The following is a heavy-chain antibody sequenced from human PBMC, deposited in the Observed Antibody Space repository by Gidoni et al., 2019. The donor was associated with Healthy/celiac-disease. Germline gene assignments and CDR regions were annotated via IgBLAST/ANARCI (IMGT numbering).Heavy chain of an antibody. Sequence: EVQLLESGGGLVQPGGSLRLSCAASGFTFSSYAMTWVRQAPGKGLEWVSGISGSGGSTYYADSVKGRFTISRDNSKNTLYLQMNSLRAEDTAVYYCAKDLFQYGSSPGYYGVDVWGQGATVTVSS. CDR3: AKDLFQYGSSPGYYGVDV. CDR2: ISGSGGST. J-gene: IGHJ6*02. CDR1: GFTFSSYA. V-gene: IGHV3-23*01. D-gene: IGHD6-6*01.